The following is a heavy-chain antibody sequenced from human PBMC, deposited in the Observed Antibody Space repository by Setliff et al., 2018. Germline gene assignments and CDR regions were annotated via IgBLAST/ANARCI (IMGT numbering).Heavy chain of an antibody. D-gene: IGHD3-10*01. J-gene: IGHJ4*02. CDR3: TTDWSRGDSGNYLRLDY. V-gene: IGHV3-15*01. CDR2: IKSAADGGAI. CDR1: GFSFSNTK. Sequence: GGSLRLSCLASGFSFSNTKMSWIRQAPGKGLEWVGRIKSAADGGAIEYAAAVNGRFTVSRDDSKNTLFLQMNSLKTEDTALYYCTTDWSRGDSGNYLRLDYWGPGTLVTVSS.